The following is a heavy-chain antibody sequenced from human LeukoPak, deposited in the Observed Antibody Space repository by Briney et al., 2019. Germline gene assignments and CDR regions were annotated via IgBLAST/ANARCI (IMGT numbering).Heavy chain of an antibody. V-gene: IGHV4-4*07. J-gene: IGHJ3*02. CDR1: GGSISTYS. CDR3: AREGSAFDI. CDR2: IFASGTT. Sequence: SETLSLTCTVSGGSISTYSWNWIRQPAGKGLEWVGRIFASGTTKYNPSLKSRVTMSVETSKNQFSLKLSSVTAADTAVYYCAREGSAFDIWGQGTMVTVSS.